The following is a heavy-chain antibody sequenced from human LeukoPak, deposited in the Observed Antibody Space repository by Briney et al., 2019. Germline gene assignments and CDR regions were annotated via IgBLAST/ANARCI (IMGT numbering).Heavy chain of an antibody. CDR2: ISRSSDTI. CDR3: ARDLTTMVRGLPLDY. V-gene: IGHV3-48*02. D-gene: IGHD3-10*01. CDR1: GFTFSSNS. J-gene: IGHJ4*02. Sequence: PGGSLRLSCAASGFTFSSNSMNWVRQAPGKGLEWASYISRSSDTIYYADSVKGRFTISRDNAKNSLYLQMNGLRDEDTAVYYCARDLTTMVRGLPLDYWGQGTLVTVSS.